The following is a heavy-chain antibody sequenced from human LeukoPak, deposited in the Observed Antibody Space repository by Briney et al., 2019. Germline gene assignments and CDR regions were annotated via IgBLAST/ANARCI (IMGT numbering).Heavy chain of an antibody. D-gene: IGHD6-19*01. CDR1: GGSFSGYY. J-gene: IGHJ4*02. Sequence: PSETLSLTCAVYGGSFSGYYWSWIRQPPGKGLEWIGEINHSGSTNYNPSLKSRVTLSVDTSKNQFSLKLSSVTAADTAVYYCARASSGWKGDYFDYWGQGTLVTVSS. CDR2: INHSGST. V-gene: IGHV4-34*01. CDR3: ARASSGWKGDYFDY.